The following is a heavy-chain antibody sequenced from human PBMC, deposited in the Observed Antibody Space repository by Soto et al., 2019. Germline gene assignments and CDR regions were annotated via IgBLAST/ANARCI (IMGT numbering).Heavy chain of an antibody. D-gene: IGHD1-7*01. CDR3: ARATMELGYYYGMDV. V-gene: IGHV3-30-3*01. Sequence: QVQLVESGGGVVQPGRSLRLSCAASGFTFSSYAMHWVRQAPGKGLEWVAVISYDGSNKYYADSVKGRFTISRDNSKNTLYLQMNSLRAEDTAVYYCARATMELGYYYGMDVW. CDR2: ISYDGSNK. J-gene: IGHJ6*01. CDR1: GFTFSSYA.